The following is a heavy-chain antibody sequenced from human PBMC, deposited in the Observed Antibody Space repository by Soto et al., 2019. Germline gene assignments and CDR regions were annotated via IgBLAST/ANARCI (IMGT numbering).Heavy chain of an antibody. V-gene: IGHV1-24*01. D-gene: IGHD3-3*01. CDR2: FDPEDGET. CDR1: GYTLTELS. CDR3: ATGIGNFWSGYYSYGMDV. Sequence: GASVKVSCKVSGYTLTELSMHWVRQAPGKGLEWMGGFDPEDGETIYAQKFQGRVTMTEDTSTDTAYMELSSLRSEDTAVYYCATGIGNFWSGYYSYGMDVWGQGTTVTVSS. J-gene: IGHJ6*02.